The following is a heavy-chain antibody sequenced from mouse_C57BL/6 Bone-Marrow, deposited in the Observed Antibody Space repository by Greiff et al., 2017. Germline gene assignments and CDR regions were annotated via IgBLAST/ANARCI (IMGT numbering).Heavy chain of an antibody. V-gene: IGHV1-55*01. CDR3: AREGLTTVVARGYFDY. CDR1: GYTFTSYW. Sequence: VQLQQPGAELVKPGASVKMSCKASGYTFTSYWITWVKQRPGQGLEWIGDIYPGSGSTNYNEKFKSKATLTVDTSSSTAYMQLSSLTSEDSAVYYCAREGLTTVVARGYFDYWGQGTTLTVSS. J-gene: IGHJ2*01. CDR2: IYPGSGST. D-gene: IGHD1-1*01.